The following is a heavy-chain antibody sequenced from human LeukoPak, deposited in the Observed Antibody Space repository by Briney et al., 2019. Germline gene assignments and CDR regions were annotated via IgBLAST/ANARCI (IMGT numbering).Heavy chain of an antibody. V-gene: IGHV3-9*01. CDR1: GFTFDDYA. J-gene: IGHJ6*03. Sequence: GGSLRLSCAASGFTFDDYAMHWVRQAPGKGLEWVSGISSNSGSIGYADSVKGRFTISRDNAKNSLYLQMNSLRAEDTALYYCAKDITSYYDFWSGHVPGYYYYMDVWGKGTTVTVSS. CDR2: ISSNSGSI. D-gene: IGHD3-3*01. CDR3: AKDITSYYDFWSGHVPGYYYYMDV.